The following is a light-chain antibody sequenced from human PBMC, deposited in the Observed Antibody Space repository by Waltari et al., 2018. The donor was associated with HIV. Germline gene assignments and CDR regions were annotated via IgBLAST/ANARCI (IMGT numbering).Light chain of an antibody. V-gene: IGKV1-NL1*01. J-gene: IGKJ1*01. CDR1: QGISNS. CDR2: AAS. Sequence: DIQMTQSPSSLSASVGDRVTTTCRASQGISNSLAWYQQKPGKAPKLLLYAASRLESGVPSRFSGSGSGTDYTLTISSLQPEDFATYYCQQYYSTPQVTFGQGTKVEIK. CDR3: QQYYSTPQVT.